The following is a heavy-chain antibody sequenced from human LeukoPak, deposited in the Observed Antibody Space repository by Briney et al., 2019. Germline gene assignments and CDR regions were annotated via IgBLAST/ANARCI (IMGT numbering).Heavy chain of an antibody. CDR2: ISSSGSTI. V-gene: IGHV3-48*03. Sequence: GGSLRLSCAPSGFTFSSYEMNWVRQAPGKGLEWVSYISSSGSTIYYADSVKGRFTISRDNAKNSLYLQMNSLRAEDTDVYYCAELGITMIGGVWGKGTTVTISS. CDR1: GFTFSSYE. D-gene: IGHD3-10*02. J-gene: IGHJ6*04. CDR3: AELGITMIGGV.